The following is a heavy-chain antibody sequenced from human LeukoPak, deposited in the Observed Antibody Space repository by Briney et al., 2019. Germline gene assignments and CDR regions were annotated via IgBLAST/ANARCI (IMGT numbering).Heavy chain of an antibody. V-gene: IGHV3-11*04. CDR2: ISSSGSTI. J-gene: IGHJ4*02. CDR1: GFTFSDYY. Sequence: GGSLRLSCAASGFTFSDYYMSWIRQAPGKGLEWVSYISSSGSTIYYADSVKGRFTISRDNAKNSLYLQMNSLRAEDTAVYYCARDVDIVVVPAASPGYWGQGTLVTVSS. D-gene: IGHD2-2*01. CDR3: ARDVDIVVVPAASPGY.